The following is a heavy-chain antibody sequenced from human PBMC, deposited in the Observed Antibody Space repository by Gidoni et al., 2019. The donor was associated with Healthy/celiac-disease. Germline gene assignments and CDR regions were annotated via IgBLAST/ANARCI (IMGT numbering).Heavy chain of an antibody. J-gene: IGHJ5*02. CDR1: GFTFSSYA. CDR3: AKDRYCSSTSCFPRNNWFDP. V-gene: IGHV3-23*01. CDR2: ISGSGGST. Sequence: EVQLLVSGGGLVQPGGSLRLSCAASGFTFSSYAMSWVRQAPGKGLEWVSAISGSGGSTYYSYSVKGRFTISRDNSKNTLYLQMNSLRAEDTAVYYCAKDRYCSSTSCFPRNNWFDPWGQGTLVTVSS. D-gene: IGHD2-2*01.